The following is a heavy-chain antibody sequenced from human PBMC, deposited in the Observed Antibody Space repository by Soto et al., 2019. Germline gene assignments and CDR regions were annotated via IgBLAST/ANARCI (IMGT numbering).Heavy chain of an antibody. Sequence: QMQLVQSGPEVKKPGTSVKVSCKASGFTFTTSAVQWVRQARGQRLEWIGWIVVGSGNTNYAQKFQERVTVTRDMSTSTAYMELSSLKSEDTAVYYCAADRGWGANPDGIYQYYGMDVWGQGTTVTVSS. V-gene: IGHV1-58*01. D-gene: IGHD3-10*01. CDR3: AADRGWGANPDGIYQYYGMDV. CDR1: GFTFTTSA. J-gene: IGHJ6*02. CDR2: IVVGSGNT.